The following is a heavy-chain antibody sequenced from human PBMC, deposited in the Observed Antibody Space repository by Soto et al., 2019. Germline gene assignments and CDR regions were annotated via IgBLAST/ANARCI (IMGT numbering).Heavy chain of an antibody. J-gene: IGHJ5*02. D-gene: IGHD6-13*01. CDR2: ISGSGGST. CDR1: GFTFSSYA. Sequence: PGGSLRLSCAASGFTFSSYAMSWVRQAPGKGLEWVSTISGSGGSTYYADSVKGRFTISRDNSKNTLYLQMNSLRVEDTAVYYCAKALAADGTRFDPWGQGTLVTVSS. CDR3: AKALAADGTRFDP. V-gene: IGHV3-23*01.